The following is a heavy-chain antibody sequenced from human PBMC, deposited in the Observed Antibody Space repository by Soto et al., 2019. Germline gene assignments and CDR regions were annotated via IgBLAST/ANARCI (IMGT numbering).Heavy chain of an antibody. Sequence: SQTLSLTCAISGDSVSSNSAAWNWIRQSPSRGLEWLGRTYYRSKWYNDYAVSVKSRITINPDTSKNQFSLQLNSVTPEDTAVYYCARGVRYCSSTSCYTRYGMDVWGQWTTVTVS. D-gene: IGHD2-2*02. J-gene: IGHJ6*02. CDR3: ARGVRYCSSTSCYTRYGMDV. CDR2: TYYRSKWYN. V-gene: IGHV6-1*01. CDR1: GDSVSSNSAA.